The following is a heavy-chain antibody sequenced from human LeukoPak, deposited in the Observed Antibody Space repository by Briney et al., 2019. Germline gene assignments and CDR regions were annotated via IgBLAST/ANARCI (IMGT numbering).Heavy chain of an antibody. CDR2: IYYSGST. Sequence: PSETLSLTCTVSGGSISSYYWSWIRQPPGKGLEWIGYIYYSGSTNYNPSLKSRVTISVDTSKNPFSLKLSSVTAADTAVYYCARGVRFLEWLPLPDYYYMDVWGKGTTVTVSS. J-gene: IGHJ6*03. CDR1: GGSISSYY. CDR3: ARGVRFLEWLPLPDYYYMDV. D-gene: IGHD3-3*01. V-gene: IGHV4-59*01.